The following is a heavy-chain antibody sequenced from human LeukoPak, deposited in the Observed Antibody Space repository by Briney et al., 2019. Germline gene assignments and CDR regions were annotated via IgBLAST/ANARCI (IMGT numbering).Heavy chain of an antibody. CDR2: IYSSGAT. V-gene: IGHV3-66*01. Sequence: GGSLRLSCAASGVTVSSNYMSWVRQAPGKGLAWVSVIYSSGATFYADSVKGRFTISRDNSKNTLYLQMNSLRAEDTAVCYCARDRDSSSHFGYWGQGTLVTVSS. CDR3: ARDRDSSSHFGY. J-gene: IGHJ4*02. CDR1: GVTVSSNY. D-gene: IGHD6-13*01.